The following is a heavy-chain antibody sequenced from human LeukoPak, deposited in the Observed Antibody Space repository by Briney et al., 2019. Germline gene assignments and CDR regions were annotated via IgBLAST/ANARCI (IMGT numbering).Heavy chain of an antibody. CDR2: ISGSGSST. D-gene: IGHD3-9*01. CDR1: GFTFSSYA. V-gene: IGHV3-23*01. J-gene: IGHJ4*02. Sequence: GGSLRLSCAASGFTFSSYAMSWIRQAPGKGLEWVSVISGSGSSTYYADSVKGRFTISRDNSKNTLYLQMSSLRVEDTAVYYCAKTPGGYYDILTGYYPFDYWGQGTLVTVSS. CDR3: AKTPGGYYDILTGYYPFDY.